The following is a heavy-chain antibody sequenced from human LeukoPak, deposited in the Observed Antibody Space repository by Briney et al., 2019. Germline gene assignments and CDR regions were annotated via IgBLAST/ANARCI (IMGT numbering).Heavy chain of an antibody. CDR3: ASSYYYGSGSYYDNYYYYMDV. V-gene: IGHV1-69*05. D-gene: IGHD3-10*01. J-gene: IGHJ6*03. CDR1: GGTFSSYA. Sequence: SVKVSCKASGGTFSSYAISWVRQAPGQGLEWMERIIPFFGTANYAQKFQGRVTITTDESTSTAYMELSSLRSEDTAVYYCASSYYYGSGSYYDNYYYYMDVWGTGTTVTVSS. CDR2: IIPFFGTA.